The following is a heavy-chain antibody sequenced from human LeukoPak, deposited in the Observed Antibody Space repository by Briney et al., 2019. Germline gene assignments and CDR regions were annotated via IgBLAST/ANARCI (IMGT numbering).Heavy chain of an antibody. J-gene: IGHJ3*02. CDR3: TRLFRFCSGGSCYYDAFDI. D-gene: IGHD2-15*01. Sequence: GGSLRLSCTASGFTFGDYAMSWVRQAPGKALEWVGFIRSKACGGTTEYAASVKGRFTISRDDSKSIAYLQMNSLKTEDTAVYYCTRLFRFCSGGSCYYDAFDIWGQGTMVTVSS. CDR2: IRSKACGGTT. CDR1: GFTFGDYA. V-gene: IGHV3-49*04.